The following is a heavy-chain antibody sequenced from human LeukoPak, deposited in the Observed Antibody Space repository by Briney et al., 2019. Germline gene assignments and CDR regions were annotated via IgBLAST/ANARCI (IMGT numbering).Heavy chain of an antibody. V-gene: IGHV3-21*01. Sequence: GGSLRLSCAASGFTFSNYGMYWVRQAPGKGLEWVLSISSSSSYIYYADSVKGRFTISRDSAKNSLYLQMNSLRAEDTAVYYCARGGNWNYEGDTFDIWGQGTMVTVSS. J-gene: IGHJ3*02. CDR3: ARGGNWNYEGDTFDI. CDR1: GFTFSNYG. D-gene: IGHD1-7*01. CDR2: ISSSSSYI.